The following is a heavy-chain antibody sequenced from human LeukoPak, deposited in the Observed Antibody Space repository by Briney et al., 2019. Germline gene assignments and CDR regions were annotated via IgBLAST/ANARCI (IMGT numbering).Heavy chain of an antibody. CDR3: ASYAGVYSSGSYFDY. V-gene: IGHV4-59*01. D-gene: IGHD6-19*01. CDR2: IYYSGST. CDR1: GGSISSYY. J-gene: IGHJ4*02. Sequence: SETLSLTCTVSGGSISSYYWSWIRQPPGKGLEWIGYIYYSGSTNYNPSLKSRVTISVDTSKNQFSLKLSSVTAADTAVYYCASYAGVYSSGSYFDYWGQGTLVTVSS.